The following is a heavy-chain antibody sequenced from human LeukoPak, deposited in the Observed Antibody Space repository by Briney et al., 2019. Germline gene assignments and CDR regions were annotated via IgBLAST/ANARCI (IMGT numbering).Heavy chain of an antibody. D-gene: IGHD3-22*01. J-gene: IGHJ4*02. CDR2: IYYSGST. V-gene: IGHV4-30-4*01. CDR1: GDSISSGDYY. Sequence: PSETLSLTCTVSGDSISSGDYYWSWIRQPPGKGLEWIGYIYYSGSTYYNPSLKSRVTISVDTSKNQFSLKLSSVTAADTAVYYCARARDYYDSSGLYYFDYWGQGTLVTVSS. CDR3: ARARDYYDSSGLYYFDY.